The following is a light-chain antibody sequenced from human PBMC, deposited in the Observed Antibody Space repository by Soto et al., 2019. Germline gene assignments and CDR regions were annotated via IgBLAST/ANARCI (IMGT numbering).Light chain of an antibody. CDR1: QSVSSSY. CDR3: QQYHIWPSWT. CDR2: GAS. J-gene: IGKJ1*01. Sequence: EIVLTQSPGTLSLSPGERATLSCRASQSVSSSYLAWYQQKPGQAPRLLIYGASSRATGIPDRFSGSGSGTDFTLTISSLQSEDSAVYFCQQYHIWPSWTFGQGTKVDI. V-gene: IGKV3-20*01.